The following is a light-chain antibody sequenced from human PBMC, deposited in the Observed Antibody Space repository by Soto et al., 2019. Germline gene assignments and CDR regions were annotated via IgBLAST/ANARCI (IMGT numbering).Light chain of an antibody. J-gene: IGLJ2*01. CDR1: KVGGKS. CDR2: DDS. V-gene: IGLV3-21*02. Sequence: SYDLTQAPSVSVGPGQTARITCGGNKVGGKSVHWYQQKPGQPPALVVYDDSDRPSGIPERTSGSNSGNTATLTISRVEVGDEADYYCQVWDTSREHVVFGGGPRSPS. CDR3: QVWDTSREHVV.